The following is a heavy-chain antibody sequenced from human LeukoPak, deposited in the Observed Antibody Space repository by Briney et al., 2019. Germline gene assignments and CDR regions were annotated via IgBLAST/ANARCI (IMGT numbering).Heavy chain of an antibody. D-gene: IGHD4-17*01. Sequence: ASVKVSCKASGYTFTSYGISWVRQAPGQGLEWMGWISAYNGNTNYAQKLQDRVTMTTDTSTSTAYMELRSLRSDDTAVYYCARARTTVTPRVFGYWGQGTLVTVSS. CDR2: ISAYNGNT. J-gene: IGHJ4*02. CDR3: ARARTTVTPRVFGY. V-gene: IGHV1-18*01. CDR1: GYTFTSYG.